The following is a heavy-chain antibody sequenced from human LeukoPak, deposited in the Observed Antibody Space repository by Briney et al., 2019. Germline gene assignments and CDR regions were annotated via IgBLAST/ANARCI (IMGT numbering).Heavy chain of an antibody. J-gene: IGHJ6*02. Sequence: ASVKVSCKASGYTFTSYDINWVRQATGQGLEWMGWINPNSGGTNYAQKFQGWVTMTRDTSISTAYMELSRLRSDDTAVYYCARERDDWFGGGGTGMDVWGQGTTVTVSS. CDR3: ARERDDWFGGGGTGMDV. D-gene: IGHD3-10*01. V-gene: IGHV1-2*04. CDR1: GYTFTSYD. CDR2: INPNSGGT.